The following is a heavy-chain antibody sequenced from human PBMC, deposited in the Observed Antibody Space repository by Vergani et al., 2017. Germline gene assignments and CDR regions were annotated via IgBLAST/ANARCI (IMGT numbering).Heavy chain of an antibody. J-gene: IGHJ5*02. D-gene: IGHD2-2*01. CDR1: GGSFSGYY. V-gene: IGHV4-34*01. Sequence: QVQLQQWGAGLLKPSETLSLTCAVYGGSFSGYYWSWIRQPPGKGLEWIGEINHSGSTNYNPSLKSRVTISVDTSKNQFSLKLSSVTAADTAVSYCARGRLGSCSTTSCYRQTETTPRRNWFDPWGQGTLVTVSS. CDR3: ARGRLGSCSTTSCYRQTETTPRRNWFDP. CDR2: INHSGST.